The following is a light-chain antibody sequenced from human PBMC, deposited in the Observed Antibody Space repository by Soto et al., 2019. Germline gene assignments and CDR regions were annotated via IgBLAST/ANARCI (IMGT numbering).Light chain of an antibody. CDR3: ETWDSNIRV. Sequence: QSVLTQSSSASASLGSSVKLTCTLSSGHRSYIIAWHQQQPGKAPRYLMKLEGSGSYNKGSGVPDRFSGSSSGADRCLTMSNLQSEDEADYYCETWDSNIRVFGGGTKLTVL. CDR1: SGHRSYI. CDR2: LEGSGSY. J-gene: IGLJ2*01. V-gene: IGLV4-60*03.